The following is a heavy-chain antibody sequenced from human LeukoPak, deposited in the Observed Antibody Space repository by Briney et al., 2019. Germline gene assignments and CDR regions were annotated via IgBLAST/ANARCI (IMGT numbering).Heavy chain of an antibody. CDR2: INHSGST. Sequence: SETLSLTCAVYGGSFSGYYWNWIRQAPGKGLEWIGEINHSGSTNYNPPLNSRVTISVDTSKNQFSLKLSSVPAADTAVYYCARAGRGTVTFSDYWGQGTLVTVSS. V-gene: IGHV4-34*01. CDR3: ARAGRGTVTFSDY. D-gene: IGHD4-17*01. CDR1: GGSFSGYY. J-gene: IGHJ4*02.